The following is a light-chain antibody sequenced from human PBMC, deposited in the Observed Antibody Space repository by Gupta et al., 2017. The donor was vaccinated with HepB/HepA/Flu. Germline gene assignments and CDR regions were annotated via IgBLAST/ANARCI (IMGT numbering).Light chain of an antibody. Sequence: DIQMTQSPSTVSAFVGDTVTITCRASQSISSWLAWYQQKPGKAPNLLIYKASYLESGVPSRFSGSGSGTXFTLTIXSLQPDDIATYYCQEYDGHSWTFGXGTNVEI. V-gene: IGKV1-5*03. J-gene: IGKJ1*01. CDR2: KAS. CDR1: QSISSW. CDR3: QEYDGHSWT.